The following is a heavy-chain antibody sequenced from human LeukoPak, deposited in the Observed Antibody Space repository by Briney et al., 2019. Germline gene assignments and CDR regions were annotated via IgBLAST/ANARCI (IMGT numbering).Heavy chain of an antibody. J-gene: IGHJ4*02. CDR1: GFTFSSYA. D-gene: IGHD4-23*01. CDR3: AKDRGLYGGHFDY. Sequence: PGGSLRLSCAASGFTFSSYAMSWVRQAPGKGLEWVSAISGSGGSTYYADSVEGRFTISRDNSKNTLYLQMNSLRAEDTAVYYCAKDRGLYGGHFDYWGQGTLVTVSS. V-gene: IGHV3-23*01. CDR2: ISGSGGST.